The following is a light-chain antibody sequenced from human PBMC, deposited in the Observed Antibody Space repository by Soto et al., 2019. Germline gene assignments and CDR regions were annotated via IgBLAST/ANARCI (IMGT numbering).Light chain of an antibody. Sequence: QSVLTQPPSVSGAPGQRVTTSCTGSSSNIGAGYDVHWYQQLPGTAPKLLIYGNSNRPSGVPDRFSGSKSGNSASLTISGLQAEDEADYYCSSYTSSSTYVFGTGTKVTVL. CDR2: GNS. CDR1: SSNIGAGYD. J-gene: IGLJ1*01. V-gene: IGLV1-40*01. CDR3: SSYTSSSTYV.